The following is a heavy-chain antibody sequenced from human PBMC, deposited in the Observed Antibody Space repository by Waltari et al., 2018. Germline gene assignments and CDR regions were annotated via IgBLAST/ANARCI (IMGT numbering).Heavy chain of an antibody. J-gene: IGHJ3*01. CDR2: INPRGV. V-gene: IGHV4-38-2*02. CDR1: PSSMSRGHY. Sequence: QVQLQESGPRLAKPSEPLSLTCTVSPSSMSRGHYYGWIRQAPGKGREWIGSINPRGVYYNPSLKGRVTLSVDTSKNQFSLKLNSVIAADTAVYYCAKQLILVVITDAFDLWGQGTLVTVS. CDR3: AKQLILVVITDAFDL. D-gene: IGHD3-16*02.